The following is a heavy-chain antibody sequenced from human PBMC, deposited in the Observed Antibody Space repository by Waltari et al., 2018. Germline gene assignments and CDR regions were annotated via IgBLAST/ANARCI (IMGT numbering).Heavy chain of an antibody. D-gene: IGHD4-17*01. J-gene: IGHJ4*02. CDR1: GFTFSSYG. V-gene: IGHV3-33*01. CDR2: IWYDGSNK. CDR3: ARGDYRLYFDY. Sequence: QVQLVESGGGVVQPGRSLRLSCAASGFTFSSYGMPWVRQAPGKGLEWVAVIWYDGSNKYYADSVKGRFTISRDNSKNTLYLQMNSLRAEDTAVYYCARGDYRLYFDYWGQGTLVTVSS.